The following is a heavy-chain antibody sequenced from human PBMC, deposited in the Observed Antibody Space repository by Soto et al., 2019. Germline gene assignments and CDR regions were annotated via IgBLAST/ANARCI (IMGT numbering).Heavy chain of an antibody. Sequence: QINLIESGPTLVNPTQTLTLTCTFSGFSLSTSGAVVGWVRQPPGRALEWLALIYWDGDKRYNASLGNRLTITKDTSMNQVVLTLTNVDPADTATYYCAHRATMTIFGLIIDNGIWFDPWGQGTRVIVSS. D-gene: IGHD3-3*01. CDR2: IYWDGDK. CDR3: AHRATMTIFGLIIDNGIWFDP. J-gene: IGHJ5*02. V-gene: IGHV2-5*02. CDR1: GFSLSTSGAV.